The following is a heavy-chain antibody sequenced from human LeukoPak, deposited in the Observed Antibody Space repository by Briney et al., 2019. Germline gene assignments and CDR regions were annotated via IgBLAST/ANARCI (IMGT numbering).Heavy chain of an antibody. D-gene: IGHD1-26*01. Sequence: SETLSLTCTVSGGSISSYYWSWIRQPPGKGLEWIGYIYYSGSTNYNPSLESRVTISVDTSKNQFSLKLSSVTAADTAVYYCARERPGVGAIDYWGQGTLVTVSS. CDR2: IYYSGST. V-gene: IGHV4-59*01. J-gene: IGHJ4*02. CDR1: GGSISSYY. CDR3: ARERPGVGAIDY.